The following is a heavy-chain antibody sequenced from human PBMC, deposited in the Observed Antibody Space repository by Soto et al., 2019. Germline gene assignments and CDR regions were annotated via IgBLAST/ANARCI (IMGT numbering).Heavy chain of an antibody. CDR3: SHSDCSSTTCYTHVGIDC. D-gene: IGHD2-2*02. Sequence: GGSLRLSCAASGFTFSSYAMSWVRQAPGKGLEWVSAISGSGGSTYYADSVKGRFTISRDNSKNTLYLQMNSLRAEDTAVYYCSHSDCSSTTCYTHVGIDCWGQGTTVTVSS. CDR1: GFTFSSYA. CDR2: ISGSGGST. J-gene: IGHJ6*02. V-gene: IGHV3-23*01.